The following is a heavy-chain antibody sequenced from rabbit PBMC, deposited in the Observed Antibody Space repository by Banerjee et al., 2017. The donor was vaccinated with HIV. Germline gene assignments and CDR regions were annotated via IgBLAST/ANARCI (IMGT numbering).Heavy chain of an antibody. CDR3: VRDQYAGYAGYGYAKYYFNL. D-gene: IGHD6-1*01. V-gene: IGHV1S47*01. Sequence: QEQLVESGGGLVQPGGSLKLSCKASGFDFSSYGVSWVRQAPGKGLEWIGYIDPVFGSTYYASWVNGRFTISSHNAQNTLYLQLNSLTAADTATYFCVRDQYAGYAGYGYAKYYFNLWGPGTLVTVS. CDR1: GFDFSSYG. J-gene: IGHJ4*01. CDR2: IDPVFGST.